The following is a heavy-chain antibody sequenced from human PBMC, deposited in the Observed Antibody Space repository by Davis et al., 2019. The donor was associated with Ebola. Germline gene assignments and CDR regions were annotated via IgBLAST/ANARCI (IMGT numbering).Heavy chain of an antibody. V-gene: IGHV3-11*01. CDR2: ISSSGSTI. CDR1: GFTVSSNY. CDR3: ARDLRRITMIVVVMPPGNDAFDI. Sequence: GGSLRLSCAASGFTVSSNYMSWIRQAPGKGLEWVSYISSSGSTIYYADSVKGRFTISRDNAKNSLYLQMNSLRAEDTAVYYCARDLRRITMIVVVMPPGNDAFDIWGQGTMVTVSS. D-gene: IGHD3-22*01. J-gene: IGHJ3*02.